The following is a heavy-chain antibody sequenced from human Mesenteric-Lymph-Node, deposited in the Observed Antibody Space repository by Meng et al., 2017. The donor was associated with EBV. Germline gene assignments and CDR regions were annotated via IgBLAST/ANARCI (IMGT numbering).Heavy chain of an antibody. D-gene: IGHD3-10*01. CDR2: IHDSGST. Sequence: VQLPRSGPGPVKPSPALSRTCTVSGGSISSGCYYWSWIRQHPGKGLEWIGYIHDSGSTYYNPSLKSRVTISADTSKNQFSLKLSSVTAADTAVYYCARASYGSGSPLGESWFDPWGQGILVTVSS. CDR3: ARASYGSGSPLGESWFDP. CDR1: GGSISSGCYY. V-gene: IGHV4-31*03. J-gene: IGHJ5*02.